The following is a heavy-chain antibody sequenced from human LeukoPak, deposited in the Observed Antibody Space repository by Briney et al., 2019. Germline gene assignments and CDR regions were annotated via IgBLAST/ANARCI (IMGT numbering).Heavy chain of an antibody. CDR3: ARTIVVVTRRFDP. CDR2: ISSSGSTI. CDR1: GFTFSDYY. Sequence: GGSLRLSCAACGFTFSDYYMSWIRQAPGKGLEWVSYISSSGSTIYYADSVKGRFTISRDNAKNSLYLQMNSLGAEDTAVYYCARTIVVVTRRFDPWGQGTLVTVSS. V-gene: IGHV3-11*04. D-gene: IGHD3-22*01. J-gene: IGHJ5*02.